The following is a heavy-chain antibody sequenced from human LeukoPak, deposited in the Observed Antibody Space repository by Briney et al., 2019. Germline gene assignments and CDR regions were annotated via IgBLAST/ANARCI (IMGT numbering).Heavy chain of an antibody. CDR2: IYPGDSDT. D-gene: IGHD2-15*01. CDR1: GYSFTNYW. Sequence: GESLKISCKGSGYSFTNYWIGWVRQMPGKGLEWMGIIYPGDSDTRYSPSFQGQVTISADKSISTAYLQWSGLKASDTAMYYCARSPLGYCSGNSCSYFEYWGQGTLVTVSS. V-gene: IGHV5-51*01. J-gene: IGHJ4*02. CDR3: ARSPLGYCSGNSCSYFEY.